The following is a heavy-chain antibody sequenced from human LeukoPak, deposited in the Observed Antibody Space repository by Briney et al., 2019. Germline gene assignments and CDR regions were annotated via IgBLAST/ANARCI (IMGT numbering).Heavy chain of an antibody. CDR3: VREAYKNYFDY. CDR2: IFYSGST. J-gene: IGHJ4*02. CDR1: GGSISSNSYY. V-gene: IGHV4-61*01. Sequence: PSETLSLTCTVSGGSISSNSYYWAWIRQPPGKGLEWIGYIFYSGSTNYNPSLKSRVTISVDTSKNQFSLKLSSVTAADTAVYYCVREAYKNYFDYWGQGTLVTVSS. D-gene: IGHD5-24*01.